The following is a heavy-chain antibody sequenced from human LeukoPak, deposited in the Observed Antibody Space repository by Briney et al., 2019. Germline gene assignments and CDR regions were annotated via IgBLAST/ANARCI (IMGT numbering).Heavy chain of an antibody. CDR2: INAGNGNT. D-gene: IGHD6-19*01. Sequence: XKAXXXTFTXYAMXWVRQAPGXRLXWMGWINAGNGNTKYSQKFQGRVTITRDTSASTAYMELSSLRSEDTAVYYCAREAQIAVQFDYWGQGTLVTVSS. CDR1: XXTFTXYA. J-gene: IGHJ4*02. V-gene: IGHV1-3*01. CDR3: AREAQIAVQFDY.